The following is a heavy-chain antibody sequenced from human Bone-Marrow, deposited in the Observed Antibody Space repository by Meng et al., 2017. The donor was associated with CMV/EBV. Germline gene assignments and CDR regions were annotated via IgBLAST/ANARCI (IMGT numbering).Heavy chain of an antibody. V-gene: IGHV3-30*03. J-gene: IGHJ4*02. CDR1: GFTVSSNY. CDR2: ISYDGSNH. Sequence: GESLKISCAASGFTVSSNYMSWVRQAPGKGLEWVAVISYDGSNHYCADSVKGRFTISRDNSKNTLYLQMNSLRAEDTAVYYCARELDTYNYPRFFDYWGQGTLVTVSS. D-gene: IGHD1-20*01. CDR3: ARELDTYNYPRFFDY.